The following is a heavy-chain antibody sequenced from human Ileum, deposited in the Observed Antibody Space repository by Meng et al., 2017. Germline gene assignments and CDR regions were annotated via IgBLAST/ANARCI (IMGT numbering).Heavy chain of an antibody. Sequence: SETLSLTCAVYGGSFSGYYWGWIRQPPGKGLEWIGEINHSGSTNYNPSLKSRVTISVDTSKNQFSLKLSPVTAADTAVYYCARVRPPYYFDYWGQGTLVTVSS. J-gene: IGHJ4*02. CDR1: GGSFSGYY. CDR2: INHSGST. CDR3: ARVRPPYYFDY. V-gene: IGHV4-34*01.